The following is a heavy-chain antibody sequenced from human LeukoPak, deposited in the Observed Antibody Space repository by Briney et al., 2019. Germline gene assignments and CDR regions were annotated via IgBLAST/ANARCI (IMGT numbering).Heavy chain of an antibody. CDR1: GFTFSSYA. V-gene: IGHV3-23*01. Sequence: GGSLRLSCAASGFTFSSYAMSWVRQAPGKGLEWVSAITGSGGDSYYAASVMGRFTISRDNSKNTLYLQMNSLRAEDTAVYYCAKDSSDYYGVFDYWGQGTLVIVSS. J-gene: IGHJ4*02. CDR3: AKDSSDYYGVFDY. D-gene: IGHD3-22*01. CDR2: ITGSGGDS.